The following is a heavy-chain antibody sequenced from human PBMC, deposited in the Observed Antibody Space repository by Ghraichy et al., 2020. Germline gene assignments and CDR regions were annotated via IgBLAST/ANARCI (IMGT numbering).Heavy chain of an antibody. Sequence: GESLKISCAASGFTFRTNWMSWVRQAPGKGLEWVANINQGGSAKFYVDSVEGRFTISRDNAKNSLYLQMNSLRAEDTAVYYCVRERSISCYYAMDVWGQGTTVTVSS. CDR1: GFTFRTNW. J-gene: IGHJ6*02. V-gene: IGHV3-7*01. D-gene: IGHD2-2*01. CDR3: VRERSISCYYAMDV. CDR2: INQGGSAK.